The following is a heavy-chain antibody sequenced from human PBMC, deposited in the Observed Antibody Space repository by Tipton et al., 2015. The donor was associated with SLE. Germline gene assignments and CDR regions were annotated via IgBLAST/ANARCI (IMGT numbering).Heavy chain of an antibody. CDR2: INHSGST. Sequence: TLSLTCAVYGGSFSGYYWSWIRQPPGKGLEWIGEINHSGSTDYNPSLRGRVTISLDTSKNQFSLKLSSVTAADTAVYYCARPYGSGRQGAFDIWGQGTMVTVSS. CDR1: GGSFSGYY. D-gene: IGHD3-10*01. J-gene: IGHJ3*02. CDR3: ARPYGSGRQGAFDI. V-gene: IGHV4-34*01.